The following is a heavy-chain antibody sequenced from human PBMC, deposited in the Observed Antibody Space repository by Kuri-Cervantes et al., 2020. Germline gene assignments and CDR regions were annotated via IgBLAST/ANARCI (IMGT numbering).Heavy chain of an antibody. CDR1: GFTVSSNY. CDR2: IYSGGST. Sequence: GESLKISCAASGFTVSSNYMSWVRQAPGKGLEWVSVIYSGGSTYYADSVKGRFTISRDNSKNTLYLQMNSLRAEDTAVYYCARAPYDFRSGYFIGYGMDVWGQGTTVTVSS. V-gene: IGHV3-66*01. D-gene: IGHD3-3*01. CDR3: ARAPYDFRSGYFIGYGMDV. J-gene: IGHJ6*02.